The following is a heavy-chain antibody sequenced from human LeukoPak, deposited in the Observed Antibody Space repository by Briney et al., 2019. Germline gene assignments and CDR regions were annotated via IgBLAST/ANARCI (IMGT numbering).Heavy chain of an antibody. CDR1: GFTFSSYS. V-gene: IGHV3-21*01. J-gene: IGHJ4*02. D-gene: IGHD3-10*01. CDR2: ISSSSSYI. CDR3: ARERVRGVIGYFDY. Sequence: GSLRLSCAASGFTFSSYSMNWVRQAPGKGLEWVSSISSSSSYIYYADSVKGRFTISRDNAKNSLYLQMNSLRAEDTAVYYCARERVRGVIGYFDYWGQGTLVTVSS.